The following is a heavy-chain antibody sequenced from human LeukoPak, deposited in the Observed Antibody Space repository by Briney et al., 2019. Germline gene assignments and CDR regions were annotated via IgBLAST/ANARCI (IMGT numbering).Heavy chain of an antibody. Sequence: SETLSLTCTVSGGSISSGNYYWSWIRQPPGKGLEWIGEINHSGSTNYNPSLKSRVTISVDTSKNQFSLKLSSVTAADTAVYYCARSLGDIWGQGTMVTVSS. CDR2: INHSGST. CDR3: ARSLGDI. J-gene: IGHJ3*02. D-gene: IGHD3-16*01. V-gene: IGHV4-39*07. CDR1: GGSISSGNYY.